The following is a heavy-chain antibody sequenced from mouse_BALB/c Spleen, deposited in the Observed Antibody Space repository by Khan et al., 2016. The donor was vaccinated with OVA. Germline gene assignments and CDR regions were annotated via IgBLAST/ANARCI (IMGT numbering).Heavy chain of an antibody. Sequence: VQLQQSGPELMKPGASVKISCKASGYSFTSYYIHWVKQSHGKSLEWIGYVDPFSGGTTYNQKFKGKATLTVDKSSSTAYIHFSNLTTEDSAFYYCTRHDYVAWFTYWGQGTLVTVSA. J-gene: IGHJ3*01. CDR2: VDPFSGGT. CDR3: TRHDYVAWFTY. V-gene: IGHV1S135*01. D-gene: IGHD2-4*01. CDR1: GYSFTSYY.